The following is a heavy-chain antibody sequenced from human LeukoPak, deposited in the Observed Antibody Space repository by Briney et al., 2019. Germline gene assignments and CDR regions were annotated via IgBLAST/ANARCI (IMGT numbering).Heavy chain of an antibody. CDR3: ARLPGIVAAGTTGRN. V-gene: IGHV3-74*01. D-gene: IGHD6-13*01. Sequence: GGPLRLSCAASGFTFSSDWMHWVRQAPGKGLVWVSRINSDGSSTSYADSVKGRFTNSRDNAKNTLYLQMNSLRAEDTAVYYCARLPGIVAAGTTGRNWGQGTLVSVSS. CDR2: INSDGSST. J-gene: IGHJ4*02. CDR1: GFTFSSDW.